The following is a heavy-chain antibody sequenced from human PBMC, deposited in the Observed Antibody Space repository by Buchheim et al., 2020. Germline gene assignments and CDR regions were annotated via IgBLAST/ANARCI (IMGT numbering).Heavy chain of an antibody. D-gene: IGHD4-17*01. J-gene: IGHJ4*02. CDR2: IGYDGSYE. CDR1: GFSFHEYA. V-gene: IGHV3-30-3*01. Sequence: QMHLVESGGGVVQPGGSLRVSCEASGFSFHEYAMQWVRQAPGKGLEWVALIGYDGSYEYYVDSVKGRFTISRDQSKNTVFLQMNSLRDDDTAVYYCVTVTYHYFDYWGQGTL. CDR3: VTVTYHYFDY.